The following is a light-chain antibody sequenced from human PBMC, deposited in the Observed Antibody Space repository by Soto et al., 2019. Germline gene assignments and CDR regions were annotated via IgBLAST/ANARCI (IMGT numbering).Light chain of an antibody. V-gene: IGKV3-11*01. Sequence: EIVLTQSPATLCVSPGERATLYCRASQSVSSYLAWYQQKPGQAPRLLIYDASNRATGIPARFSGSGSGTDFTLTISSLEPEDFASYYCQKLDNFPLTFGQGTRLEIK. J-gene: IGKJ5*01. CDR3: QKLDNFPLT. CDR1: QSVSSY. CDR2: DAS.